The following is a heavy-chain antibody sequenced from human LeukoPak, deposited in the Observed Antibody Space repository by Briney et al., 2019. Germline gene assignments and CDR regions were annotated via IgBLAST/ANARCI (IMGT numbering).Heavy chain of an antibody. V-gene: IGHV3-23*01. D-gene: IGHD2-2*01. CDR1: VFTFSNHA. Sequence: VQPGGPMRSSGASSVFTFSNHAMSWVRQAPGKGLEWVSCISSSGSSTFSADHVKGRSTTSRNTAKKSLYLKNSPLQAENTRVYYFARRSPGSASSCFYCMDGWGKGTTVTVSS. CDR2: ISSSGSST. J-gene: IGHJ6*03. CDR3: ARRSPGSASSCFYCMDG.